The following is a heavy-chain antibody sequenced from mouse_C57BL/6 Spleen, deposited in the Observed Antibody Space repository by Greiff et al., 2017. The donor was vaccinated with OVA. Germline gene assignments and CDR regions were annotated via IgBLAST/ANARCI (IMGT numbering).Heavy chain of an antibody. J-gene: IGHJ1*03. CDR2: FHPYNDDT. Sequence: QVQLQQSGAELVKPGASVKMSCKASGYTFTTYPIEWMKQNHGKSLEWIGNFHPYNDDTKYNEKFKGKATLTVEKSSSTVYLERSRLTAYDSAVYYGASGDNWGGYFDDWGTGTTVTVSS. CDR1: GYTFTTYP. D-gene: IGHD4-1*02. V-gene: IGHV1-47*01. CDR3: ASGDNWGGYFDD.